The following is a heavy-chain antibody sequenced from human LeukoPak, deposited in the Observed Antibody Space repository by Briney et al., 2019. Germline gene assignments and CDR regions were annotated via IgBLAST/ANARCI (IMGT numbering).Heavy chain of an antibody. D-gene: IGHD5-24*01. Sequence: SETLSLTCTVSGDSMSGYYWSWIRQPAGKGLEWIGRIYNSGNTNYSPSLKSRVTMSVDTSKNQFSLKLSSVTVADTAVYYCARHRSGWLQSSFDYWGQGTLVTVSS. J-gene: IGHJ4*02. CDR3: ARHRSGWLQSSFDY. CDR1: GDSMSGYY. V-gene: IGHV4-4*07. CDR2: IYNSGNT.